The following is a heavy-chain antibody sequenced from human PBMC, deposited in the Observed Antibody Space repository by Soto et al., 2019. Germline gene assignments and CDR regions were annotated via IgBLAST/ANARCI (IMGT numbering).Heavy chain of an antibody. V-gene: IGHV3-30-3*01. CDR1: GFTFSSYA. J-gene: IGHJ6*02. D-gene: IGHD6-13*01. CDR2: ISYDGSNK. Sequence: GGSLRLSCAASGFTFSSYAMHWVRQAPGKGLEWVAVISYDGSNKYYADSVKGRFTISRDNSKNTLYLQMNSLRAEDTAVYYCARESGYSSRHYYYGMDVWGQGTMVTVSS. CDR3: ARESGYSSRHYYYGMDV.